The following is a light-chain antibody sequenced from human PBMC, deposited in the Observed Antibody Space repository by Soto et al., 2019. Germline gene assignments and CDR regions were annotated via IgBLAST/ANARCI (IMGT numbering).Light chain of an antibody. CDR1: HDIRSH. Sequence: DIQLTQSPSFLSASVGDRVTITCRATHDIRSHLAWYQQKPGRAPKLLISETSTLQSGVPSRFSGSGFGTEFTLTVTSLQPEDFATYYCQQVNAAPLTFGGGTKVEIK. CDR2: ETS. CDR3: QQVNAAPLT. V-gene: IGKV1-9*01. J-gene: IGKJ4*01.